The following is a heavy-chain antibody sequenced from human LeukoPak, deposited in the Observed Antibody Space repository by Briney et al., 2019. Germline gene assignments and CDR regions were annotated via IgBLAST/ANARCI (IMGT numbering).Heavy chain of an antibody. V-gene: IGHV3-53*01. CDR3: ARDSEGDGYNFDT. J-gene: IGHJ5*02. CDR1: GLTFSDYY. Sequence: PGGSLRLPCAASGLTFSDYYMNWVRQAPGKELEWVSITYFGGTTYYADSVKGRFTISRDNSKNTLYLQMNSLRADDTAVYYCARDSEGDGYNFDTWGRGTLVTVSS. D-gene: IGHD5-24*01. CDR2: TYFGGTT.